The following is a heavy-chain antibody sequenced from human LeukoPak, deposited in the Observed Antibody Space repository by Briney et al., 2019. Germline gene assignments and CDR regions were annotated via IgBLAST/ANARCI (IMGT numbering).Heavy chain of an antibody. CDR1: GGSISSYY. CDR3: ARFRDTAMVNFDY. D-gene: IGHD5-18*01. V-gene: IGHV4-59*08. J-gene: IGHJ4*02. Sequence: SETLSLTCTVSGGSISSYYWSWIRQPPGKGLEWIGYIYYSGSTNYNPSLKSRVTTSVDTSKNQFSLKLSSVTAADTAVYYCARFRDTAMVNFDYWGQGTLVTVSS. CDR2: IYYSGST.